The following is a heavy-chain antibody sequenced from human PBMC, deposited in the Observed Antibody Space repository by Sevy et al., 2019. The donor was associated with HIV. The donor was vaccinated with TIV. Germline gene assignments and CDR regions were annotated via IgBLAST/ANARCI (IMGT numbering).Heavy chain of an antibody. CDR2: IKQDGSEN. V-gene: IGHV3-7*01. CDR1: GFTFSSYW. J-gene: IGHJ5*02. CDR3: ARLLGYCSSTSCWDWFDP. Sequence: GGSLRLSCAASGFTFSSYWMSWVRQAPGKGLEWVANIKQDGSENYYVDSVKGRFTISRDNAKNSLYLQMNSLRAEDTAVYYCARLLGYCSSTSCWDWFDPWGQGTLVTVSS. D-gene: IGHD2-2*01.